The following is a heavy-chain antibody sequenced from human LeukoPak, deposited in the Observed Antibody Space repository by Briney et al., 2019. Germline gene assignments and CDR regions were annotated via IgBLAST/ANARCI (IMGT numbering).Heavy chain of an antibody. V-gene: IGHV4-59*01. D-gene: IGHD4-11*01. CDR1: GGSISSYY. J-gene: IGHJ5*02. CDR2: IYYSGST. Sequence: PSETLSLPCTVSGGSISSYYWSWIRQPPGKGLEWIGYIYYSGSTNYNPSLKSRVTISVDTSKNQFSLKLSSVTAADTAVYYCARDLDQTLTTGNWFDPWGQRTLVTVSS. CDR3: ARDLDQTLTTGNWFDP.